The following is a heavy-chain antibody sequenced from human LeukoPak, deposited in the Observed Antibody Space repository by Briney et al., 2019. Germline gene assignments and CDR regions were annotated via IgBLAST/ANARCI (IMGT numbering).Heavy chain of an antibody. CDR3: ARCSYSYYYMDV. Sequence: SETLSLTCAVSGYSISSGFYWGWIRQPPGKGLEWIGNVFHSGTTYYSPSLKSRVTISVDTSKNQFSLKLTSVTAADTALYYCARCSYSYYYMDVSGKGTTVTVSS. V-gene: IGHV4-38-2*01. CDR1: GYSISSGFY. J-gene: IGHJ6*03. CDR2: VFHSGTT. D-gene: IGHD2-21*01.